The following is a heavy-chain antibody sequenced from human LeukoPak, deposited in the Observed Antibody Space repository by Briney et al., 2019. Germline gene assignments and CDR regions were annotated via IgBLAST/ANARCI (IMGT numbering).Heavy chain of an antibody. CDR3: ARVRFYYYGMDV. J-gene: IGHJ6*02. CDR1: GVSISSYY. CDR2: IYYSGST. Sequence: SEALSLTCTVSGVSISSYYWSWIRQPPGKGLEWIGYIYYSGSTNYNPSLKSRVTISLDTSKNQFSLKLSSVTAADTAVYYCARVRFYYYGMDVWGQGTTVTVSS. V-gene: IGHV4-59*12. D-gene: IGHD3-16*01.